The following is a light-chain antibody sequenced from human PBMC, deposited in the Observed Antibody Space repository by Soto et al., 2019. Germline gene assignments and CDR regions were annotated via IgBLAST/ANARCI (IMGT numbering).Light chain of an antibody. CDR1: QRISSY. CDR2: AVS. Sequence: DIQMTQSPSSLSASVGDRVTITCRASQRISSYLNWYQQKPWKVPQILIYAVSNLQSGVPSRLSGSGSGTDFTRTISSLPPEDFETYYCQQSYSAPRTFGQGTKVEIK. V-gene: IGKV1-39*01. J-gene: IGKJ1*01. CDR3: QQSYSAPRT.